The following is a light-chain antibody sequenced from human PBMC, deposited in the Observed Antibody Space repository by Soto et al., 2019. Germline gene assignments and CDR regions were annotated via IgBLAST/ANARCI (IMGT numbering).Light chain of an antibody. CDR2: GNS. CDR3: QAYDSSRSGWV. Sequence: QSALTQPHSVSGAPGQRVTLSCTGSSSKIGSGYDVHWYQQLPRTAAKLLIYGNSYRPSGVPDRFSGSKSGTAAYLAITGRQAEDEADNDCQAYDSSRSGWVFGGGTKLTVL. J-gene: IGLJ3*02. CDR1: SSKIGSGYD. V-gene: IGLV1-40*01.